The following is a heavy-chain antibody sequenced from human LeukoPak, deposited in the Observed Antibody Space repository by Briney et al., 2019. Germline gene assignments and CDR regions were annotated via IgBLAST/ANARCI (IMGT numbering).Heavy chain of an antibody. CDR1: GFTFSSYS. V-gene: IGHV3-48*01. D-gene: IGHD3-9*01. CDR2: ISSSSSTT. J-gene: IGHJ3*02. CDR3: AREAGYFDWLLSSQFDAFDI. Sequence: PGGSLRLSCAASGFTFSSYSMNWVRQAPGKGLEWVSYISSSSSTTYYADSVKGRFTISRDNAKNSLYLQMNSLRAEDTAVYYCAREAGYFDWLLSSQFDAFDIWGQGTMVTVSS.